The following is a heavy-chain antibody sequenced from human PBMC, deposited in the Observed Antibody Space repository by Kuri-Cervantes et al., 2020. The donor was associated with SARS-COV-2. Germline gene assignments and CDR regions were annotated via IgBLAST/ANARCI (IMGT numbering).Heavy chain of an antibody. Sequence: GGSLRLSCAASGFFFGAYSMHWVRQAPGKGLEWVAGLSFDGNNDYYTQSVKGRFTISRDNSNNTLFLHMDSLRGGDTAVYYCARERGPDADGFDIWGQGTMVTVSS. J-gene: IGHJ3*02. CDR3: ARERGPDADGFDI. CDR2: LSFDGNND. V-gene: IGHV3-30-3*01. CDR1: GFFFGAYS. D-gene: IGHD3-10*01.